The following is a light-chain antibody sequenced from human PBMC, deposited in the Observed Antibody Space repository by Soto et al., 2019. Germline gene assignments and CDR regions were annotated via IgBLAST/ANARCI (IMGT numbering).Light chain of an antibody. CDR1: QSISSW. CDR2: DAS. Sequence: DIQMTQSPSTLSASVGDRVTITCRASQSISSWLAWYQQKPGKAPKFLIYDASTLESGVPSRFSGSGFGTEFSLTISRLQPDDFGSYYCQHMRTFGQGTKVDI. CDR3: QHMRT. V-gene: IGKV1-5*01. J-gene: IGKJ1*01.